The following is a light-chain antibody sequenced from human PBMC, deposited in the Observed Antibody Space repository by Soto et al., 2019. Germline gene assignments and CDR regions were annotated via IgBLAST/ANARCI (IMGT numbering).Light chain of an antibody. CDR2: GNS. CDR1: RSNIGAGYD. J-gene: IGLJ2*01. Sequence: QTVGTQPPSVSGAPGQRVTISCTGSRSNIGAGYDVHWYQQLPGTAPKLLIYGNSNRPSGVPDRFSGSKSGTSASLAITGLQAEDEADYYCQSYDSSLSGWVFGGGTKLTVL. V-gene: IGLV1-40*01. CDR3: QSYDSSLSGWV.